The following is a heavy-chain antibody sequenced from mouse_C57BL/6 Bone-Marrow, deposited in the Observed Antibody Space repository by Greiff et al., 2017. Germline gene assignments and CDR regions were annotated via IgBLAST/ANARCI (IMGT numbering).Heavy chain of an antibody. Sequence: VHVKQSGTVLARPGASVKMSCKTSGYTFTSYWMHWVKQRPGQGLEWIGAIYPGNSDTSYNQKFKGKAKLTAVTSASTAYMELSSLTNEDSAVYYCTRYNYYGSSYAWFAYWGQGTLVTVSA. J-gene: IGHJ3*01. D-gene: IGHD1-1*01. CDR2: IYPGNSDT. V-gene: IGHV1-5*01. CDR3: TRYNYYGSSYAWFAY. CDR1: GYTFTSYW.